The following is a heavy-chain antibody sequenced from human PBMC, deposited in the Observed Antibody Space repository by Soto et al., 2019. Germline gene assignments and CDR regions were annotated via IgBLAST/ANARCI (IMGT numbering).Heavy chain of an antibody. CDR1: GYSIRSGYY. CDR3: ARVGPWVPYYYDSSPYTFENWFDP. J-gene: IGHJ5*02. CDR2: IYHGGST. V-gene: IGHV4-38-2*01. Sequence: KPSETLSLTSAVPGYSIRSGYYWGCLRQPPGKGLECIGSIYHGGSTYYNPSLNSRVTLSIDMTNNHVSLILNSVTAADTAVYYCARVGPWVPYYYDSSPYTFENWFDPWGQGTLVTVSS. D-gene: IGHD3-22*01.